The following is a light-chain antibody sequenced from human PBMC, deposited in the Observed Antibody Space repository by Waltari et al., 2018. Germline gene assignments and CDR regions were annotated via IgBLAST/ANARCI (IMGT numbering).Light chain of an antibody. Sequence: DIHLTQSPSSLSASEGARVTITCRASQNIRSYLNWYQQSPGKAPNLLIYGASSLQSGIPSRFSGSGYGTDFTLTISSLQPEDFTTYYCQQGYTAPLTFGGGTKLEIK. J-gene: IGKJ4*01. CDR1: QNIRSY. CDR2: GAS. CDR3: QQGYTAPLT. V-gene: IGKV1-39*01.